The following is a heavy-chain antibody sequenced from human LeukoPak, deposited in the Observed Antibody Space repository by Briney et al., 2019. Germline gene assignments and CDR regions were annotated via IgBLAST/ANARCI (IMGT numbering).Heavy chain of an antibody. Sequence: PGGSLRLSCAASGFTLSDYYMSWIRQAPGKGLEWVSYISSSGSTIYYADSVKGRFTISRDNAKNSLYLQMNSLRAEDTAVYYCASWWEQGGGPSYWYFDLWGRGTLVTVSS. CDR1: GFTLSDYY. CDR2: ISSSGSTI. J-gene: IGHJ2*01. CDR3: ASWWEQGGGPSYWYFDL. D-gene: IGHD1/OR15-1a*01. V-gene: IGHV3-11*01.